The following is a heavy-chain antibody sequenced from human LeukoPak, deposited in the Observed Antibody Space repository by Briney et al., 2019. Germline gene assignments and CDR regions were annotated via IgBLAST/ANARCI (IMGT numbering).Heavy chain of an antibody. V-gene: IGHV3-11*01. CDR3: ARAIYDGFDI. CDR1: GFTFSDYY. Sequence: PGGSLRLSCAASGFTFSDYYMTWIRQAPGKGLDWVSYISSSGRNTYYADSVKGRFTISRDNAKNSLYLQMNSLRAADTAVYYCARAIYDGFDIWGQGKMVTVSS. D-gene: IGHD5-24*01. CDR2: ISSSGRNT. J-gene: IGHJ3*02.